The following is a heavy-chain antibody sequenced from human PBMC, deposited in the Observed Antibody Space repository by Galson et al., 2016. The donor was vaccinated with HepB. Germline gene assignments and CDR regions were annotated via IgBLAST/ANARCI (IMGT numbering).Heavy chain of an antibody. V-gene: IGHV3-64*04. J-gene: IGHJ4*02. Sequence: SLRLSCAASGFIFSSYVMYWVRQAPGKGLEYVSVISSNGGSTYYADYVKGRFTISRDNSKNALFMQMNSLRVEDTAMYYCAKGRINIDQDFDYWGQGTLVTVSS. D-gene: IGHD2-15*01. CDR2: ISSNGGST. CDR1: GFIFSSYV. CDR3: AKGRINIDQDFDY.